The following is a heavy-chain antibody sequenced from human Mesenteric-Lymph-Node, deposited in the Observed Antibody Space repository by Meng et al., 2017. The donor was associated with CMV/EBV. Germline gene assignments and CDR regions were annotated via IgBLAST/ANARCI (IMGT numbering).Heavy chain of an antibody. D-gene: IGHD3-10*01. CDR3: ASGGSWFDP. CDR2: MYHSGST. CDR1: GYSISSGYY. Sequence: SETLSLTCTVSGYSISSGYYWGWIRQPPGKGLEWIGNMYHSGSTHYNPSLKSRVTISVDTSKNQLSLRLTSVTAADTAVYYCASGGSWFDPWGQGTLVTVSS. V-gene: IGHV4-38-2*02. J-gene: IGHJ5*02.